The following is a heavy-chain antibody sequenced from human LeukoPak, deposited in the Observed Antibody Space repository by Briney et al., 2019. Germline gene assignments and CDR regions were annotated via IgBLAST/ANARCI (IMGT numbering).Heavy chain of an antibody. D-gene: IGHD2-15*01. CDR2: INPNSGGT. J-gene: IGHJ3*02. CDR3: ARELVWCSGGSCQKNAFDI. CDR1: GYTFTGYY. V-gene: IGHV1-2*02. Sequence: ASVTVSCKASGYTFTGYYMHWVRQAPGQGLEWMGWINPNSGGTNYAQKFQGRVTMTRDTSISTAYMELSRLRSDDTAVYYCARELVWCSGGSCQKNAFDIWGQGTMVTVSS.